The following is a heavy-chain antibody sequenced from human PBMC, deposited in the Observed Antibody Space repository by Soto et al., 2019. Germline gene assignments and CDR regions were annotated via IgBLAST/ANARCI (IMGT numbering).Heavy chain of an antibody. Sequence: GASVKVSCKASGYTFTGYYMHWVRQAPGQGLEWMGWINPNSGGTNYAQKFQGRVTMTRDTSISTAYMELSRLRYDDTAVYYCARDRGLTSASGSNNWFDPWGQGTLVTVSS. CDR3: ARDRGLTSASGSNNWFDP. V-gene: IGHV1-2*02. J-gene: IGHJ5*02. CDR1: GYTFTGYY. D-gene: IGHD3-10*01. CDR2: INPNSGGT.